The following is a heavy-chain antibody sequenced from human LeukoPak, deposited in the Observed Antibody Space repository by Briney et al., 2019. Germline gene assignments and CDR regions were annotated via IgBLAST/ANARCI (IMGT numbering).Heavy chain of an antibody. Sequence: EASVKVSCKASGYTFTSYDINWVRQATGQGLEWMGWMNPNSGNTGYAQKFQGRVTMTRNTSICTAYMELSSLRSEDTAVYYCARAPDYYDSSGYYSDAFDIWGQGTMVTVSS. CDR3: ARAPDYYDSSGYYSDAFDI. CDR1: GYTFTSYD. CDR2: MNPNSGNT. J-gene: IGHJ3*02. V-gene: IGHV1-8*01. D-gene: IGHD3-22*01.